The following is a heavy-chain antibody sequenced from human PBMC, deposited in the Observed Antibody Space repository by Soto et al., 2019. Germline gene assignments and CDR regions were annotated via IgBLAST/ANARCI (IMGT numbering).Heavy chain of an antibody. V-gene: IGHV4-39*02. Sequence: SDTLSLTCSVSGGSINYNSYHWGWIRQPPGQGLEWIGSIFYTGTTFYNPSLESRVTMSVDTSKNSFSLHLTSVTAADTAVYFCARLVVVAPVANVWGQGTLVTVSS. CDR3: ARLVVVAPVANV. CDR2: IFYTGTT. CDR1: GGSINYNSYH. D-gene: IGHD2-2*01. J-gene: IGHJ4*02.